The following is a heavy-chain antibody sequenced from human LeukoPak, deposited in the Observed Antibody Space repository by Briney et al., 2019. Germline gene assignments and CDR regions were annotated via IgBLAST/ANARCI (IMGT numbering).Heavy chain of an antibody. CDR2: ISSSSSTI. V-gene: IGHV3-48*04. CDR1: GFTFSSYS. D-gene: IGHD3-3*01. CDR3: ARESRRFLEPYYYYYMDV. J-gene: IGHJ6*03. Sequence: GGSLRLSCAASGFTFSSYSMNWVRQAPGKGLEWVSYISSSSSTIYYADSVKGRFTISRDNAKNSLYLQMNSLRAEDTAVYYCARESRRFLEPYYYYYMDVRGKGTTVTVSS.